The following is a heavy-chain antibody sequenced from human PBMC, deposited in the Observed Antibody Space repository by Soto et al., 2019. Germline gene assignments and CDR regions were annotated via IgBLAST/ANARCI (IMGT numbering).Heavy chain of an antibody. CDR3: ARGLSYNWND. D-gene: IGHD1-1*01. CDR2: INHSGST. J-gene: IGHJ4*02. CDR1: GRSFSGYY. Sequence: SETLSLTCAVYGRSFSGYYWSWIRQPPGKGLEWIGEINHSGSTNYNPSLKSRVTISVDTSKNQFSLKLSSVTAADTAVYYCARGLSYNWNDWGQGTLVTVSS. V-gene: IGHV4-34*01.